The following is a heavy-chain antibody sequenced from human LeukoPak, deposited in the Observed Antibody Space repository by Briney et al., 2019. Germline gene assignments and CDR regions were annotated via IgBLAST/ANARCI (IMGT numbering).Heavy chain of an antibody. V-gene: IGHV4-39*07. D-gene: IGHD4/OR15-4a*01. J-gene: IGHJ4*02. Sequence: PSDTLSLTCIVSGGSISSSDNYWGWIRQTPGKGLEWIGNIYYSGSTNYNPSLKSRVTISVDTSKNHFSLKLSSVTAADTAVYYCVGAPNFRYFDYWGQGSLVTVSS. CDR2: IYYSGST. CDR1: GGSISSSDNY. CDR3: VGAPNFRYFDY.